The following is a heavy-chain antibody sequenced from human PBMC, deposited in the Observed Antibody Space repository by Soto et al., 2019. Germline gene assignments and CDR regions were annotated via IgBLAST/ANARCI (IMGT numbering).Heavy chain of an antibody. D-gene: IGHD6-6*01. CDR1: GYSFTSYW. CDR3: ARHPSIASNWFDS. V-gene: IGHV5-51*01. J-gene: IGHJ5*01. Sequence: PGEALKISCAGSGYSFTSYWIGWVRQMPGKGLEWMGIIYPGDSDTRYSPSFQGQVTISADKSISTAYLQWSSLKASDTAMYYCARHPSIASNWFDSWGQGTMVTVSS. CDR2: IYPGDSDT.